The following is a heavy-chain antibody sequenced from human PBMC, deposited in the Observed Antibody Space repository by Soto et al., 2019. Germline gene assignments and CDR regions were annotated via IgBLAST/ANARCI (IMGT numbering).Heavy chain of an antibody. D-gene: IGHD1-7*01. V-gene: IGHV3-9*01. J-gene: IGHJ6*02. CDR3: AKKGGRNYGFALTA. Sequence: GGSLILSCAASGFTFDDYAMHWVRQAPGKGLEWVSGISWNSGSIGYADSVKGRFTISRDNAKNSLYLQMNSLRAEDTALYYCAKKGGRNYGFALTAWGHGTTVTVSS. CDR1: GFTFDDYA. CDR2: ISWNSGSI.